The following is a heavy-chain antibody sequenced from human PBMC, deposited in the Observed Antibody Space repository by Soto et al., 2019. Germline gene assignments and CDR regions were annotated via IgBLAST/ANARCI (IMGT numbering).Heavy chain of an antibody. J-gene: IGHJ6*02. CDR2: INHSGST. Sequence: SETRSLTCAVYGGSFSGYYWSRLRQPPGKGLEWIGEINHSGSTNYNPSLKSRVTISVDTSKNQFSLKLTSVTAADTALYFCARLQFYDFWSGSVPMDVWGQGTSVTVSS. CDR3: ARLQFYDFWSGSVPMDV. CDR1: GGSFSGYY. D-gene: IGHD3-3*01. V-gene: IGHV4-34*01.